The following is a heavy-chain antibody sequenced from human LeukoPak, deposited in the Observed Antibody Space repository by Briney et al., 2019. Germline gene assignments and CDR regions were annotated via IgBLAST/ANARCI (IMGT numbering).Heavy chain of an antibody. J-gene: IGHJ4*02. CDR1: GFTFSSYA. D-gene: IGHD3-3*01. V-gene: IGHV3-30*04. CDR2: ISYDGSNE. Sequence: GGSLRLSCAASGFTFSSYAMHWVRQAPGKGLEWVAVISYDGSNEYYADSVKGRFTISRDNSKNTLYLQMNSLRAEDTAVYYCARNFIFDFWSGYYPYWGQGTLVTVSS. CDR3: ARNFIFDFWSGYYPY.